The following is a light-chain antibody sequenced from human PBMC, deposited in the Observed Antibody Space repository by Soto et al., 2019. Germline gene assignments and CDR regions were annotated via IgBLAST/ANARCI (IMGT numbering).Light chain of an antibody. J-gene: IGKJ1*01. V-gene: IGKV3-20*01. CDR3: QQYGSSPT. Sequence: EIVLTQSPGTLSLSPGERATLSCRASQSVSSNFVAWYQHKPGQASRLLIYDTSSRASDIPDRFSGSGSGTDFTLTISRLEPEDFAVYFCQQYGSSPTFGQGTKVDIK. CDR2: DTS. CDR1: QSVSSNF.